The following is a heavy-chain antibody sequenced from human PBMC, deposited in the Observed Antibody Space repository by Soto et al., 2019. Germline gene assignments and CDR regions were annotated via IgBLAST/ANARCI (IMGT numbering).Heavy chain of an antibody. CDR1: GFIFTSYA. D-gene: IGHD2-2*01. Sequence: EVQLLESGGGLAQPGGSLRLSCAASGFIFTSYAMSWVRQAPGKGLEWVSSINVGDAGTNYADSVKGRFTISRDTSKNTLYLQMNFLRADDTAIYYCAKNYQFDCWGQGTLVTVSS. J-gene: IGHJ4*02. CDR3: AKNYQFDC. CDR2: INVGDAGT. V-gene: IGHV3-23*01.